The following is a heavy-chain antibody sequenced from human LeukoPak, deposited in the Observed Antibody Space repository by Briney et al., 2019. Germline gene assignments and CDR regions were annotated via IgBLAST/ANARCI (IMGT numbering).Heavy chain of an antibody. CDR1: GGSISSSSYY. V-gene: IGHV4-39*07. D-gene: IGHD3-3*01. J-gene: IGHJ5*02. Sequence: PSETLSLTCTVSGGSISSSSYYWGWIRQPPGKGLEWIGSIYYSGSTYYNPSLKSRVTISVDTSKNQFSLKLSSVTAADTAVYYCAGADYDFWSGRKWMGQRPYNWFDPWGQGTLVTVSS. CDR3: AGADYDFWSGRKWMGQRPYNWFDP. CDR2: IYYSGST.